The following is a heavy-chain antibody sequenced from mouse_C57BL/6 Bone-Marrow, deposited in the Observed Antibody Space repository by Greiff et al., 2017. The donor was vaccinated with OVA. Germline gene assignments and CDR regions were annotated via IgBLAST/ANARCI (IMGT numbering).Heavy chain of an antibody. CDR1: GFTFSDYY. V-gene: IGHV5-16*01. J-gene: IGHJ2*01. Sequence: DVKLVESEGGLVQPGSSMKLSCTASGFTFSDYYMAWVRQVPEKGLEWVANINYDGSSTYYLDSLKSRFIISRDNAKNILYLQMSSLKSEDTATYYCARKGNGNYFFDDWGKGTTLTVSS. D-gene: IGHD2-1*01. CDR2: INYDGSST. CDR3: ARKGNGNYFFDD.